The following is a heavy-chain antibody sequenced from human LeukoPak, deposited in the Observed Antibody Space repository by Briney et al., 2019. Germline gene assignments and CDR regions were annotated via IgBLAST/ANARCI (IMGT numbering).Heavy chain of an antibody. D-gene: IGHD5-18*01. CDR3: ARATLYSYGLDYFDY. CDR2: IYYSGST. J-gene: IGHJ4*02. CDR1: VGSISSYY. V-gene: IGHV4-59*01. Sequence: SETLSLTCTVSVGSISSYYWSWIRQPPGKGLEWIGYIYYSGSTNYNPSLKSRVTISVDTSKNQFSLKLSSVTAADTAVYYCARATLYSYGLDYFDYWGQGTLVTVSS.